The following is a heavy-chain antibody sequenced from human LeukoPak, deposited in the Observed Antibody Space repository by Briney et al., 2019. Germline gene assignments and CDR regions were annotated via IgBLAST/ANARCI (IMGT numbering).Heavy chain of an antibody. D-gene: IGHD3-22*01. J-gene: IGHJ4*02. CDR3: AKASAMIVVVSKHFDY. CDR2: IYSDGNT. Sequence: PGGSLRLSCAASGFTVSSDYMSWVRQAPGKGLEWVSVIYSDGNTYYAASVKGRFTISRDNSKNTLYLQMNSLRAEDTAVYYCAKASAMIVVVSKHFDYWGQGTLVTVSS. CDR1: GFTVSSDY. V-gene: IGHV3-53*01.